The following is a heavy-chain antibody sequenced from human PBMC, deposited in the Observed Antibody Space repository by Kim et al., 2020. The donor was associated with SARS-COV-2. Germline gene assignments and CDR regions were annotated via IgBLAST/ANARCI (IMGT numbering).Heavy chain of an antibody. D-gene: IGHD3-9*01. CDR2: INWNGGST. Sequence: GGSLRLSSAASGFTFDDYGMSWVRQAPGKGLEWVSGINWNGGSTGYADSVKGRFTISRDNAKNSLYLQMNSLRAEDTALNHCATYDILTGTFFDYWGQGTLVTVSS. V-gene: IGHV3-20*01. CDR1: GFTFDDYG. CDR3: ATYDILTGTFFDY. J-gene: IGHJ4*02.